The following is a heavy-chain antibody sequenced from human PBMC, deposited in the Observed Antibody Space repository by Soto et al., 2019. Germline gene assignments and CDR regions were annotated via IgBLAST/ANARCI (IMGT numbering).Heavy chain of an antibody. J-gene: IGHJ4*02. Sequence: EVQLVESGGGLVQPGGSLRLSCETSGFTFSNYWMTWVRQAPGKGLEWVANIKKDGSQKNFVDSVKGRFTISRDNAKNSLYLQMDSLRVEDTAIYYCVKEIASAQWGQGTLDTVSS. D-gene: IGHD6-25*01. CDR2: IKKDGSQK. CDR1: GFTFSNYW. CDR3: VKEIASAQ. V-gene: IGHV3-7*01.